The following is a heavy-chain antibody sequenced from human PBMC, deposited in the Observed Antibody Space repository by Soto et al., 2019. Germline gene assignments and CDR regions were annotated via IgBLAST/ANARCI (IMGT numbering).Heavy chain of an antibody. CDR3: AREIGKYCSGGSCYPPSYYYYGMDV. CDR1: GYTFTSYA. CDR2: INAGNGNT. J-gene: IGHJ6*02. V-gene: IGHV1-3*01. Sequence: ASVKVSCKASGYTFTSYAMHWVRQAPGQRLEWMGWINAGNGNTKYSQKFKGRVTITRDTSASTAYMELSSLRSEDTAVYYCAREIGKYCSGGSCYPPSYYYYGMDVWGQGTTVTVSS. D-gene: IGHD2-15*01.